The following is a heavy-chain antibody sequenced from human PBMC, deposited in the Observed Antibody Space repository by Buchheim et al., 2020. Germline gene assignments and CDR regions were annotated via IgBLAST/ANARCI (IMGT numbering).Heavy chain of an antibody. V-gene: IGHV3-23*01. CDR2: IGGSAATT. CDR1: GFIFSYYG. CDR3: ARGVNNPDF. J-gene: IGHJ4*02. Sequence: EVQLLESGGGLVQPGGSLRLSCAASGFIFSYYGMSWVRQAPGQGLEWVSGIGGSAATTYYADSVKGRFTISRDTSTNTLSLQMNALRVEDTAIYYCARGVNNPDFWGQGTL.